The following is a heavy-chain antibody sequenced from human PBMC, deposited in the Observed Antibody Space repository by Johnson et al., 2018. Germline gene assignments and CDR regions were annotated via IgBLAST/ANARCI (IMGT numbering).Heavy chain of an antibody. J-gene: IGHJ3*02. CDR1: AITFSPYT. CDR3: ARDPGKYGESFDI. V-gene: IGHV3-21*06. Sequence: VQLVESGGGLVKPGGSLRLSCAASAITFSPYTMNWVRQAPGKGLEWISSISSSSTYIYYADSVKGRFTISRDNAKNSLFLQMNSLRAEETAMYYCARDPGKYGESFDIWGQGTMVTVSS. D-gene: IGHD4-17*01. CDR2: ISSSSTYI.